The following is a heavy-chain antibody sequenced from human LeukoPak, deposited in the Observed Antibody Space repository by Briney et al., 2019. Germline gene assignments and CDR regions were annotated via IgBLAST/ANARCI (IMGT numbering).Heavy chain of an antibody. J-gene: IGHJ4*02. CDR2: INPNSGGT. D-gene: IGHD1-26*01. V-gene: IGHV1-2*02. CDR1: GYTFTGYY. CDR3: ARDLESGSPRDY. Sequence: ASVKVPCKASGYTFTGYYMHWVRQAPGQGLEWMGWINPNSGGTNYAQKFQGRVTMTRDTSISTAYMELSRLRSDDTAVYYCARDLESGSPRDYWGQGTLVTVSS.